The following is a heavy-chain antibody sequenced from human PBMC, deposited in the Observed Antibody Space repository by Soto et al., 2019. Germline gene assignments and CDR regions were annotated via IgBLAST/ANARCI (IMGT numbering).Heavy chain of an antibody. CDR2: ISAYNRNT. D-gene: IGHD4-17*01. J-gene: IGHJ4*02. CDR3: ARAARPYGEFDY. CDR1: DYTFTSYG. V-gene: IGHV1-18*04. Sequence: QAQLVQSGAEVKKPGASVKVSCKASDYTFTSYGISWVRQAPGQGLEWMGWISAYNRNTNYAQKLQDRVTMTTDTSTNTAYMDLRRLRSDDTAMYYCARAARPYGEFDYWGQGTLVTVSS.